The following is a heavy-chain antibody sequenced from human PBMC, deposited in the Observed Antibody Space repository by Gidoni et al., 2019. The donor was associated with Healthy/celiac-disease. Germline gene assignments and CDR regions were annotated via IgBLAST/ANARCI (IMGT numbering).Heavy chain of an antibody. J-gene: IGHJ6*02. V-gene: IGHV3-53*01. CDR3: ARDRLVVCSTSCLYYYYYYGMDV. Sequence: EVQLVESGGGLIQPGGSLRLSCAASGFTVSSNYMSWVRQAPGKGLEWVSVIYSGGSTYYADSVKGRFTISRDNSKNTLYLQMNSLRAEDTAVYYCARDRLVVCSTSCLYYYYYYGMDVWGQGTTVTVSS. D-gene: IGHD2-2*01. CDR2: IYSGGST. CDR1: GFTVSSNY.